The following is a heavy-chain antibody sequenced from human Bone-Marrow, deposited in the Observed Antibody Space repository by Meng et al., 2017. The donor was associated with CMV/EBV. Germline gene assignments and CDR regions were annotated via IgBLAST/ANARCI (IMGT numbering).Heavy chain of an antibody. D-gene: IGHD6-6*01. CDR3: ARDRYGSSAHYYYYYGMDV. V-gene: IGHV3-48*04. Sequence: GESLKISCAASGFTFSSYSMNWVRQAPGKGLEWVSYISSSSSTIYYADSVKGRFTISRDNAKNSLYLQMNSLRAEDTAVDYCARDRYGSSAHYYYYYGMDVWGQGTTVTVSS. CDR2: ISSSSSTI. J-gene: IGHJ6*02. CDR1: GFTFSSYS.